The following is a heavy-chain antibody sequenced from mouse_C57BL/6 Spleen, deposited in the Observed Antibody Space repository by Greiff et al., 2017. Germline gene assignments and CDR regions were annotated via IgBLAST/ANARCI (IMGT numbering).Heavy chain of an antibody. D-gene: IGHD2-4*01. CDR3: ARGVYDYEGGYYFHY. V-gene: IGHV1-55*01. CDR1: GYTFTSYW. Sequence: QVHVKQPGAELVTPGASVKMSCKASGYTFTSYWITWVKQRPGQGLVWIGDLYPGSGSTNYNEKFMSKATLTVDTSSSTADMRLSSHTSEDSAVFSCARGVYDYEGGYYFHYWGQGTTPTVSS. CDR2: LYPGSGST. J-gene: IGHJ2*01.